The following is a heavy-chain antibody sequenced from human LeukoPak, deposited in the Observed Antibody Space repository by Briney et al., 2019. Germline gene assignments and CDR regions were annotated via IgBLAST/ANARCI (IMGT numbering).Heavy chain of an antibody. CDR1: GFTFSSYW. V-gene: IGHV3-7*01. D-gene: IGHD6-19*01. Sequence: GGSLRLSCAASGFTFSSYWMSWVRQAPGKGREWVANTKQDGSEKNYVVSVKGRFTISRDNAKNSLYLQMNSLRAEDTAVYYCAREAGDSSGWYNWFDPWGQGTLVTVSS. CDR2: TKQDGSEK. J-gene: IGHJ5*02. CDR3: AREAGDSSGWYNWFDP.